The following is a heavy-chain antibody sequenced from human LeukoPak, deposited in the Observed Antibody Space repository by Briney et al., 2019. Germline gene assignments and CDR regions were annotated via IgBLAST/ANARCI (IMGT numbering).Heavy chain of an antibody. J-gene: IGHJ4*02. Sequence: PSETLSLTCTVSGGSISSGSYFWSWIRQPAGKGLEWIGRIYTSGSTNYNPSLKSRVTISVDTSKNQFSLKLSSVTAADTAVYYCARISYGSGSYPAHFDYWGQGTLVTVSS. CDR3: ARISYGSGSYPAHFDY. D-gene: IGHD3-10*01. V-gene: IGHV4-61*02. CDR1: GGSISSGSYF. CDR2: IYTSGST.